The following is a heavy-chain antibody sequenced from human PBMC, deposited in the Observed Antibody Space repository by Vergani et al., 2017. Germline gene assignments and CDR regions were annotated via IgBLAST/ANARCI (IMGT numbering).Heavy chain of an antibody. V-gene: IGHV4-59*01. CDR3: AGFRSESFYGGYFDY. CDR2: IYYSGST. CDR1: GGSISSYY. Sequence: QVQLQESGPGLVKPSETLSLTCTVSGGSISSYYWSWIWQPPGKGLEWIGYIYYSGSTNYNPSLKSRVTISVDTSKNQFTLTLSSVTASATAVYYCAGFRSESFYGGYFDYWGQGTLVTVSS. D-gene: IGHD4-23*01. J-gene: IGHJ4*02.